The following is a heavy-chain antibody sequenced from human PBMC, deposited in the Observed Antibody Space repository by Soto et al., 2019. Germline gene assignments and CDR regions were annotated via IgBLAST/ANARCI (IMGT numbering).Heavy chain of an antibody. CDR2: ISAYNGNT. Sequence: RASVKVSCKASGYTFTSYGISWVRQAPGQGLEWMGWISAYNGNTNYAQKLQGRVTMTTDTSTSTAYMELRSLRSDDTAAYYCARAPPYVWGSYRVNYYYYGMDVWGQGXTVTVYS. CDR1: GYTFTSYG. CDR3: ARAPPYVWGSYRVNYYYYGMDV. J-gene: IGHJ6*02. D-gene: IGHD3-16*02. V-gene: IGHV1-18*01.